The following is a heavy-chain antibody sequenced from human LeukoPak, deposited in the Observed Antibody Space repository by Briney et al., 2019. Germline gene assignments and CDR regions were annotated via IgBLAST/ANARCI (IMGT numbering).Heavy chain of an antibody. V-gene: IGHV3-30*18. J-gene: IGHJ4*02. CDR3: AKSRLPYGSASYVRD. CDR2: ISYDGSKK. Sequence: PGGSLRLSCEASGFTFSNYDMHWVRQGPGKGLEGLAVISYDGSKKDYADSVKGRFTISRDDSENTLYLQMNSLRAEDTAVYYCAKSRLPYGSASYVRDWGQGTLVTVSS. CDR1: GFTFSNYD. D-gene: IGHD6-19*01.